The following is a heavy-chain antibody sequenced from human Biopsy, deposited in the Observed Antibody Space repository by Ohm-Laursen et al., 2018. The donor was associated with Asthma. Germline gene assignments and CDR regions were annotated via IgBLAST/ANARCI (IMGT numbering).Heavy chain of an antibody. Sequence: SLRLSCSASGFTFSSYVMNWVRQAPGKGLEWVSSISSTSTYIYYADSVKGRFTISRDNAKNSLYLQMNSLRAEDTAVYYCSRDRGESGYDFGRYDYWGQGTLVTVSS. CDR3: SRDRGESGYDFGRYDY. V-gene: IGHV3-21*01. J-gene: IGHJ4*02. D-gene: IGHD5-12*01. CDR1: GFTFSSYV. CDR2: ISSTSTYI.